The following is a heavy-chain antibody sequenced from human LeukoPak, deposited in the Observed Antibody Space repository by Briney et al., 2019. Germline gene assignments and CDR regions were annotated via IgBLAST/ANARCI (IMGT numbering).Heavy chain of an antibody. V-gene: IGHV4-31*01. CDR1: GGSISSGGYY. D-gene: IGHD2-15*01. CDR3: ARDGCSGGSCYIDY. J-gene: IGHJ4*02. CDR2: IYYSGST. Sequence: SETLSLTCTVSGGSISSGGYYGSWIRQHPGKGLEWIGYIYYSGSTYYNPSLKSQVTISVDTSKNQFSLKLSSVTAADTAVYYCARDGCSGGSCYIDYWGQGTLVTVSS.